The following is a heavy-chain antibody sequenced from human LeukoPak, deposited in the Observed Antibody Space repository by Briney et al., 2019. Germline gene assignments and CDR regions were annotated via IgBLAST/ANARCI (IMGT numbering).Heavy chain of an antibody. J-gene: IGHJ4*02. Sequence: SVKVSCKASGGTFSRYAISWVRQAPGQGLEWMGGIIPVFGTANYAQKFQGRVTITADESTSTAYMELSSLRSEDTAVYYCARTLSGHYDVLTGYEFGYFHYWGQGTLVTVSS. CDR1: GGTFSRYA. CDR3: ARTLSGHYDVLTGYEFGYFHY. D-gene: IGHD3-9*01. CDR2: IIPVFGTA. V-gene: IGHV1-69*13.